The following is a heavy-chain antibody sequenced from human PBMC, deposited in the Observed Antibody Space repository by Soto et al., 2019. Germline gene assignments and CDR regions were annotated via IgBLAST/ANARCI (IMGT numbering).Heavy chain of an antibody. CDR3: ARDVTPPDY. Sequence: QVQLVQSGAEVKKPGASVKVSCKASGYTFSSYAFSWVRQAPGQGLEWMGWISAYNGNTNNAKNVQGRVTMTTDTSTSTAYMELRSLRSDDTAVYYCARDVTPPDYWGQGTLVTVSS. CDR1: GYTFSSYA. CDR2: ISAYNGNT. J-gene: IGHJ4*02. V-gene: IGHV1-18*01.